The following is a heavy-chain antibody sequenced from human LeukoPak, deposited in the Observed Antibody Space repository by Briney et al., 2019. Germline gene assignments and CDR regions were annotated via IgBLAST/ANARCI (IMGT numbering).Heavy chain of an antibody. Sequence: ASVKASCKASGYTFTSYDINWVRQATGQGLEWMGWMNPNSGNTGYAQKFQGRVTITRNTSISTAYMELSSLRSEDTAVYYCARGPRSPAAIANWFDPWGQGTLVTVSS. J-gene: IGHJ5*02. V-gene: IGHV1-8*03. CDR2: MNPNSGNT. CDR1: GYTFTSYD. D-gene: IGHD2-2*01. CDR3: ARGPRSPAAIANWFDP.